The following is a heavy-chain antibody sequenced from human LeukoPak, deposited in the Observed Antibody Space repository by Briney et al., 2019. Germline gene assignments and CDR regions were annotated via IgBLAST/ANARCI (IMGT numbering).Heavy chain of an antibody. CDR2: INTDGSST. CDR1: GFNFSNYW. V-gene: IGHV3-74*01. D-gene: IGHD6-13*01. CDR3: ARVVSSSWTGYYYGMDV. J-gene: IGHJ6*02. Sequence: GGSLRLSCAGSGFNFSNYWMHWVRQAPGKGLVWVSRINTDGSSTSYADSLKGRFTISRDNAKNTLYLQMNSLRAEDTAVYYCARVVSSSWTGYYYGMDVWGQGTTVTVSS.